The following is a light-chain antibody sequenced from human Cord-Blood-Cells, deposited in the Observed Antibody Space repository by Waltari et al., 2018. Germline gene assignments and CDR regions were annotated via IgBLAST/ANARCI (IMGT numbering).Light chain of an antibody. CDR3: CSYAGSRV. J-gene: IGLJ3*02. Sequence: QSALTQPASVSRSPGQSITTLGTGTSSDVGSYNLVSWYQQHPGKAPKLRMYEGSKRPSGVSNRFSGSKSGNTASLTISGLQAEDEADYYCCSYAGSRVFGGGTKLTVL. CDR2: EGS. V-gene: IGLV2-23*01. CDR1: SSDVGSYNL.